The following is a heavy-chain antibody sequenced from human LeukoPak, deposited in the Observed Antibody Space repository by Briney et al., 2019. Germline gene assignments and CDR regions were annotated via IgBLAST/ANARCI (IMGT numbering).Heavy chain of an antibody. J-gene: IGHJ4*02. V-gene: IGHV3-30*04. CDR2: ISYDGSNK. Sequence: GRTLRLSRAASGFTFSSYAMHWVRQAPGKGLEWVAVISYDGSNKYYADSVKGRFTISRDNSKNTLYLQMNSLRAEDTAVYYCARGAARGVPAAFYWGQGTLVTVSS. CDR3: ARGAARGVPAAFY. CDR1: GFTFSSYA. D-gene: IGHD2-2*01.